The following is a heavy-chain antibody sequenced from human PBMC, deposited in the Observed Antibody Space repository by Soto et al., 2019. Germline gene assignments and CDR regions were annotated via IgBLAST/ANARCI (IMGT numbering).Heavy chain of an antibody. CDR2: INLSGGST. Sequence: QVQLVQSGAEVKKPGASVKVSCKASGYTFTSYYMHWVRQAPGQGLEWMGIINLSGGSTSYAQKFQGRVTMTRDTSTSTVYMELSSLRSEDTAVYYCARVVLGKGSGSYSLLSADAFDIWGQGTMVTVSS. D-gene: IGHD1-26*01. CDR1: GYTFTSYY. J-gene: IGHJ3*02. V-gene: IGHV1-46*01. CDR3: ARVVLGKGSGSYSLLSADAFDI.